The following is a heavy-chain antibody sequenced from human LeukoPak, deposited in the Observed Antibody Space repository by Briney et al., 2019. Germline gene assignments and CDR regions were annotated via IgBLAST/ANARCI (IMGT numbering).Heavy chain of an antibody. V-gene: IGHV3-53*01. Sequence: PGGSLRLSCTVSGFTVSTNSMSWVRQTPGKGLEWASFIYSGGSTHYSDSVKGRFTTSRDNAKNTLYLQMNSLRAEDTAVYYCARETMKGGWFDPWGQGTLVTVSS. J-gene: IGHJ5*02. D-gene: IGHD3-22*01. CDR3: ARETMKGGWFDP. CDR2: IYSGGST. CDR1: GFTVSTNS.